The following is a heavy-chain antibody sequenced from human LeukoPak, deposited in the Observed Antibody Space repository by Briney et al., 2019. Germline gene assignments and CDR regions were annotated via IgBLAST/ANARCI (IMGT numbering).Heavy chain of an antibody. V-gene: IGHV3-11*01. J-gene: IGHJ4*02. CDR2: ISSSGSTI. CDR1: GFTFSDYY. Sequence: GGSLRLSCAASGFTFSDYYMSWIRQAPGKGLEWVSYISSSGSTIYYADSVKGRFTISRDNAKNSLYLQMSSLRAEDTAVYYCARYYYYDSSGYLVYWGQGTLVTVSP. D-gene: IGHD3-22*01. CDR3: ARYYYYDSSGYLVY.